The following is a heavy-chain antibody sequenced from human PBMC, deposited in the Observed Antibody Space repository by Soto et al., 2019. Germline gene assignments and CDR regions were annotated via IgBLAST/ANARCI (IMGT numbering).Heavy chain of an antibody. CDR3: ASSNYYDTSGYLRDSPSAPHGV. CDR2: ISGSGGTT. CDR1: GFTFSNYA. Sequence: VGSLRLSCAASGFTFSNYAMTWVRQAPGKGLEWVSVISGSGGTTYYADSVKGRFSISRDNSKNTLYLQVNSLRAEDTAIYYCASSNYYDTSGYLRDSPSAPHGVWGQGTTVTVSS. J-gene: IGHJ6*02. D-gene: IGHD3-22*01. V-gene: IGHV3-23*01.